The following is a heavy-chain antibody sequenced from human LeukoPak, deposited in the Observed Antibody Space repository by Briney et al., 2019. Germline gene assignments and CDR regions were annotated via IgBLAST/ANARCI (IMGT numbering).Heavy chain of an antibody. J-gene: IGHJ4*02. Sequence: PGGSLRLSCSASGFTFSNFNMRWVRQAPGKGLQFVSGITSDGGSIDYADSVRGRFTISRDNSENTLYLRMTSLRVEDTALYFCVRGLHVLGWDYWGKGTLVTVSS. D-gene: IGHD2-21*01. V-gene: IGHV3-64D*06. CDR1: GFTFSNFN. CDR3: VRGLHVLGWDY. CDR2: ITSDGGSI.